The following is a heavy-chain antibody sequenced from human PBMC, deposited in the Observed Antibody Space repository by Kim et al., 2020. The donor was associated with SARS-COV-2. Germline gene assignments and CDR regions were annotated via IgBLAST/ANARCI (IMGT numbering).Heavy chain of an antibody. V-gene: IGHV3-21*01. CDR1: GFTFSNYA. Sequence: GGSLRLSCSASGFTFSNYAMSWVRQAPGKGLEWVSSISSSSSYIYYADSVKGRFTISRDNAKNSLYLQMNSLRAEDTAVYYCARDTGFRFRRITMVRGAIDAFDIWGQGTMVTVSS. CDR2: ISSSSSYI. CDR3: ARDTGFRFRRITMVRGAIDAFDI. J-gene: IGHJ3*02. D-gene: IGHD3-10*01.